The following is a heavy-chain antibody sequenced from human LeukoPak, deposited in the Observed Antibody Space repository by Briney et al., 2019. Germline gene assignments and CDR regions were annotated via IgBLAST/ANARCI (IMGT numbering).Heavy chain of an antibody. CDR1: GFTFSSYW. CDR2: IKQDGSEK. D-gene: IGHD3-16*01. V-gene: IGHV3-7*05. Sequence: GGSLRLSCAASGFTFSSYWMSWARQAPGKGLEWVANIKQDGSEKNYVESVKGRFTISRDNAKNSLYLQMNSLRAEDTAVYYCARDIRRGGDGKLGAFDIWGQGTMVTVSS. J-gene: IGHJ3*02. CDR3: ARDIRRGGDGKLGAFDI.